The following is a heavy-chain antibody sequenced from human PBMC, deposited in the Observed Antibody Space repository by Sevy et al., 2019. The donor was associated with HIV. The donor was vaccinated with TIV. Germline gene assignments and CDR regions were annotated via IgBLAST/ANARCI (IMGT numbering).Heavy chain of an antibody. Sequence: SETLSLTCTVSGGSISSYYWSWIRQPPGKGLEWIGYIYYSGNTNYNPSLKSRVTISEDTSKNKFSLKLCSVTAADTAVYYCARGPSGSYAFDYRGQGTLVSVSS. V-gene: IGHV4-59*01. J-gene: IGHJ4*02. D-gene: IGHD1-26*01. CDR1: GGSISSYY. CDR3: ARGPSGSYAFDY. CDR2: IYYSGNT.